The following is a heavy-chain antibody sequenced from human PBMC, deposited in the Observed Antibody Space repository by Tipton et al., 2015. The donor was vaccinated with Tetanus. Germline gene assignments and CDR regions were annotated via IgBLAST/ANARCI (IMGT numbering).Heavy chain of an antibody. Sequence: SLRLSCAASGFTFSSYAMHWVRQAPGKGLEWVAVISYDGSNKYYADSVKGRFTISRDNSKNTLYLQMNSLRAEDTAEYYCAKWYGELSSYFYYYGMDVWGQGTTVTVSS. D-gene: IGHD3-10*01. J-gene: IGHJ6*02. V-gene: IGHV3-30*04. CDR2: ISYDGSNK. CDR1: GFTFSSYA. CDR3: AKWYGELSSYFYYYGMDV.